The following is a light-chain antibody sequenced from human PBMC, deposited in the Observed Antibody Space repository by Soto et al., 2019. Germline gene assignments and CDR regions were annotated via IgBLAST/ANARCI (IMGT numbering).Light chain of an antibody. CDR1: QSVSGN. V-gene: IGKV3D-15*01. J-gene: IGKJ1*01. CDR3: QQYINWWT. CDR2: GTS. Sequence: EIVMTQSPATLSASPGERATLSCRASQSVSGNLAWYQQRPGQAPRLLIYGTSNRATGIPARFSGGGFGTEFTLTISSLQSEAFAVYYCQQYINWWTFGQGTKVEIK.